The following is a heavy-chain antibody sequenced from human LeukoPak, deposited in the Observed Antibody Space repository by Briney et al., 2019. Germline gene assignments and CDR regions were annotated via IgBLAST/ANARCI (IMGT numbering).Heavy chain of an antibody. CDR1: GFTVSSNY. Sequence: GGSLRISCAASGFTVSSNYMSWVRQAPGKGLEWVSIIYSGGSTYYADSVKGRFTISRDSSKNTLYLQMNSLRAEDTAVYYCAGDSSGYYYFGYWGQGTLVTVSS. CDR2: IYSGGST. V-gene: IGHV3-53*01. CDR3: AGDSSGYYYFGY. J-gene: IGHJ4*02. D-gene: IGHD3-22*01.